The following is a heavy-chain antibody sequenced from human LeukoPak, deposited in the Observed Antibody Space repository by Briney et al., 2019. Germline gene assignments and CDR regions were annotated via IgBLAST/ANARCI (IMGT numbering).Heavy chain of an antibody. CDR1: GGSISSGDYY. D-gene: IGHD3-22*01. Sequence: SETLSLTCTVSGGSISSGDYYWSWIRQPPGKGLEWIGYIYYSGSTYYNPSLKSRVTISVDTSKNQFSLKLSSVTAAGRAVYYCARDYYDSSGYHGLDYWGQGTLVTVSS. J-gene: IGHJ4*02. CDR3: ARDYYDSSGYHGLDY. CDR2: IYYSGST. V-gene: IGHV4-30-4*01.